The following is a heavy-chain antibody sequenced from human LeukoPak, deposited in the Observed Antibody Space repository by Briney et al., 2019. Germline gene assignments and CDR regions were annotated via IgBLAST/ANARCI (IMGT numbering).Heavy chain of an antibody. Sequence: GASVKVSCKASGYTFTSYGISWVRQAPGQGLEWMGWISAYNGNINYAQKLQGRVTMTTDTSTSTAYMELRSLRSDDTAVYYCARDRVIAVAGTWSYWGQGTLVTVSS. CDR2: ISAYNGNI. V-gene: IGHV1-18*01. CDR1: GYTFTSYG. D-gene: IGHD6-19*01. CDR3: ARDRVIAVAGTWSY. J-gene: IGHJ4*02.